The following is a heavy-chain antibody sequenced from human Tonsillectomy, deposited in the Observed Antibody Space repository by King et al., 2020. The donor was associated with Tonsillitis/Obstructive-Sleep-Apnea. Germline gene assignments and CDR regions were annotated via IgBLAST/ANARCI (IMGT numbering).Heavy chain of an antibody. D-gene: IGHD2-2*02. CDR2: IYYSGST. CDR1: GGSISSYY. V-gene: IGHV4-59*08. Sequence: QLQESGPGLVKPSETLSLTCTVSGGSISSYYWSWIRQPPGKGLEWIGYIYYSGSTNYNPSLKSRVTISVDTSKNQFSLKLSSVTAADTAVYYCASTFCSSTSWYTPSWFTPGAQGPRAPAPS. J-gene: IGHJ5*02. CDR3: ASTFCSSTSWYTPSWFTP.